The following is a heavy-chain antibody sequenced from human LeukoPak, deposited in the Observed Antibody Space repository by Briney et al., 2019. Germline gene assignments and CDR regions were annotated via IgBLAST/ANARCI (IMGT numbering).Heavy chain of an antibody. V-gene: IGHV1-46*01. Sequence: GASVKVSCKASGYTFTSYYMHWVRQATGQGLEWMGIINPSGGSTSYAQKFQGRVTMTRDTSTSTVYMELSSLRSEDTAVYYCARARRAGIAAAGRDFDYWGQGTLVTVSS. CDR1: GYTFTSYY. CDR2: INPSGGST. J-gene: IGHJ4*02. CDR3: ARARRAGIAAAGRDFDY. D-gene: IGHD6-13*01.